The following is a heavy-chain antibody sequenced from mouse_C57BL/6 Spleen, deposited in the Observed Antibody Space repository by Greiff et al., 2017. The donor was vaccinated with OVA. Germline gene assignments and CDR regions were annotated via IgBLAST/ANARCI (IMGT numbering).Heavy chain of an antibody. CDR2: IWRGGST. D-gene: IGHD1-1*01. Sequence: QVHVKQSGPGLVQPSQSLSITCTVSGFSLTSYGVHWVRQSPGKGLEWLGVIWRGGSTDYNAAFMSRLSITKDNSKSQVFFKMNSLQADDTAIYYCAKYYYGSSYAMDYWGQGTSVTVSS. V-gene: IGHV2-5*01. CDR1: GFSLTSYG. J-gene: IGHJ4*01. CDR3: AKYYYGSSYAMDY.